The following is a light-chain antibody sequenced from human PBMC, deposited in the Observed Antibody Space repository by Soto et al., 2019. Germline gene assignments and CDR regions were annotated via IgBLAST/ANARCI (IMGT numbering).Light chain of an antibody. J-gene: IGLJ1*01. V-gene: IGLV2-14*01. CDR1: SSDIGAYNY. Sequence: QSVLAQPASVSGPPGQSITISCTGTSSDIGAYNYVSWYQHHPGKAPRLVIYDVTNRPSGISDRFSGSKSGNTASLTISGLLAEDEADYYCTSYTSISTYVFGTGTKV. CDR3: TSYTSISTYV. CDR2: DVT.